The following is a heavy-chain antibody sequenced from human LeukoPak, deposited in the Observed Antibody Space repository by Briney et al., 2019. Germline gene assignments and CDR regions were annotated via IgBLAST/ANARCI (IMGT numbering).Heavy chain of an antibody. D-gene: IGHD3-3*01. Sequence: GGSLRLSCAASGFTVSSNYMSWVRQAPGKGLEWVSVIYTGGSTYYADSVKGRFTISRDNSKNTLYLQMNSLRAEDTAVYYCAMIFGVVTIKYWGQGTLVTASS. J-gene: IGHJ4*02. CDR3: AMIFGVVTIKY. CDR2: IYTGGST. CDR1: GFTVSSNY. V-gene: IGHV3-66*01.